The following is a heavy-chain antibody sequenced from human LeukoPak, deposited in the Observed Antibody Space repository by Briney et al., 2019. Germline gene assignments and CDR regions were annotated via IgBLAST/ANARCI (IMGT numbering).Heavy chain of an antibody. CDR3: ARGPGDRWFFDL. CDR2: ISRSGATT. J-gene: IGHJ2*01. D-gene: IGHD7-27*01. CDR1: GFTFNNYA. V-gene: IGHV3-23*01. Sequence: GGSLRLSCAASGFTFNNYAMDWVRQAPGKGLEWISLISRSGATTYYEDSVKGRFTISRDNSRNTLYLQMTSLRAEDTAVYYCARGPGDRWFFDLWGRGTLVTVSS.